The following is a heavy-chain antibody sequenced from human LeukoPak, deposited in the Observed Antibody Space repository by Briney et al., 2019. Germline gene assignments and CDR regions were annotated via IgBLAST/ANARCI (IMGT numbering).Heavy chain of an antibody. Sequence: ASVKVSCKASGYTFTSYDINWVRQATGQGLEWMGWMNPNSGNTGYAQKFQGRVTMTRNTSISTAYMELSSLRSEDTAVYYCARTLLWFGEPIQWFDPWGQGTLVTVSS. CDR2: MNPNSGNT. CDR1: GYTFTSYD. CDR3: ARTLLWFGEPIQWFDP. D-gene: IGHD3-10*01. J-gene: IGHJ5*02. V-gene: IGHV1-8*01.